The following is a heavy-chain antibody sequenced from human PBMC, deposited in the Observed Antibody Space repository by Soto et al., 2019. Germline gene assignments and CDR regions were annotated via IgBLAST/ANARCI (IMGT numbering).Heavy chain of an antibody. CDR1: WFTFSTYA. CDR3: AKKTGLASNLWFPFDY. Sequence: PGGSLRLPWVTAWFTFSTYAISWVRQAPGRGLEWVSTFVGNGGGTLYADSVKGRFTISRDNSKNTLYLQMNSLRAEDTALYYCAKKTGLASNLWFPFDYWGQGTLVTVSS. CDR2: FVGNGGGT. D-gene: IGHD6-19*01. J-gene: IGHJ4*02. V-gene: IGHV3-23*01.